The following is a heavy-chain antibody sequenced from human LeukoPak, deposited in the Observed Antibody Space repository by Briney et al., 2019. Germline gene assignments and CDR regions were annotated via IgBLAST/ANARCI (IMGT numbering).Heavy chain of an antibody. D-gene: IGHD2-2*01. CDR3: ARANFLYCSSTTCLFDY. CDR2: INPNSGDT. V-gene: IGHV1-2*02. J-gene: IGHJ4*02. CDR1: GYTFTGYY. Sequence: ASVKVSCKASGYTFTGYYMHWVRQAPGQGLEWMGWINPNSGDTNYAQKFQGRFTMTRDTSISTAHMELSRLRSDDTAVYYCARANFLYCSSTTCLFDYWGQGTLVIVS.